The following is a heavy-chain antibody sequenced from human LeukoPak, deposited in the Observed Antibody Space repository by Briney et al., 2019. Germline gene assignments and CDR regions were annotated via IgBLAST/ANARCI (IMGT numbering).Heavy chain of an antibody. J-gene: IGHJ4*02. V-gene: IGHV5-51*01. CDR1: GYSFSSYW. CDR2: IYPGDSDT. Sequence: GESLKISCKGSGYSFSSYWIGWGRQMPGKVLEWMGIIYPGDSDTRYSPSFQGQVTISTDKSISTAYLQWSSLNASDTSMYYCARRLTAAAASDYWGQGTLVTVSS. CDR3: ARRLTAAAASDY. D-gene: IGHD6-13*01.